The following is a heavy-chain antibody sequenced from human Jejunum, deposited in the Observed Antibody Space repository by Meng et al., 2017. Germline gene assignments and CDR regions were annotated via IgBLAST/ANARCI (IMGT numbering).Heavy chain of an antibody. D-gene: IGHD6-6*01. CDR2: ITPSNGDT. CDR1: GYTFTNHQ. CDR3: AREGAASARFFDK. Sequence: QVHGVQPGPEVKKPGAPVNVSCMESGYTFTNHQMHWVRQAPGQGPEWMGIITPSNGDTGYAQKFQGRVSMTRDTSTSTVYMELSGLTSEDTAMYYCAREGAASARFFDKWGQGTLVTVSS. J-gene: IGHJ4*02. V-gene: IGHV1-46*01.